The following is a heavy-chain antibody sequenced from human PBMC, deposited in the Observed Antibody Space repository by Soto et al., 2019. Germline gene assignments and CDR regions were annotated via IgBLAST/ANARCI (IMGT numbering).Heavy chain of an antibody. D-gene: IGHD3-3*01. CDR1: GFTFSSYA. Sequence: GGSLRLSCAASGFTFSSYAMSWVRQAPGKGLEWVSAISGSGGSTYYADSVKGRFTISRDNSKNTLYLQMNSLRAEDTAVYYCAKVGILTYYDFWSGYYIDYWGQGTLVTVSS. V-gene: IGHV3-23*01. J-gene: IGHJ4*02. CDR2: ISGSGGST. CDR3: AKVGILTYYDFWSGYYIDY.